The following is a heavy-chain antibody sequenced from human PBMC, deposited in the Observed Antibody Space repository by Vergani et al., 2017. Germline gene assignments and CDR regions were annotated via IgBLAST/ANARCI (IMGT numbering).Heavy chain of an antibody. CDR3: ARGGSGSYPNDY. CDR2: IYYSGST. CDR1: GCSISSYY. V-gene: IGHV4-59*01. D-gene: IGHD3-10*01. Sequence: QVQLQESGPGLVKPSETLSLTCTVSGCSISSYYWSWIRQPPGKGLEWIGYIYYSGSTNYNPSLKSRVTISVDTSKNQFSLKLSAVTAADTAVYYCARGGSGSYPNDYWGQGTLVTVSS. J-gene: IGHJ4*02.